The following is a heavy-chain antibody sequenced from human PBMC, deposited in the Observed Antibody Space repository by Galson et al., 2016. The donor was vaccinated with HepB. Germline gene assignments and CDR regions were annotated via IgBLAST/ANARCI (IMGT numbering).Heavy chain of an antibody. CDR2: VFYTGTT. Sequence: ETLSLTCTVSGGSFSNDYWNWIRQPPGKGLEWMGYVFYTGTTNYNPSLKSRVTISVDTSKRHFSLRLNSVTAADTAVYFCASLGATGGFDNWGQGTLVTVSS. CDR1: GGSFSNDY. D-gene: IGHD1-26*01. J-gene: IGHJ4*02. V-gene: IGHV4-59*01. CDR3: ASLGATGGFDN.